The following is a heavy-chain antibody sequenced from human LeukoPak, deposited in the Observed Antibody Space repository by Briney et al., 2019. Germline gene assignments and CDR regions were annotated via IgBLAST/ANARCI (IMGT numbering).Heavy chain of an antibody. J-gene: IGHJ6*02. CDR1: GGSISSSSYY. CDR2: IYYSGST. Sequence: SETLSLTCTVSGGSISSSSYYWGWIRQPPGKGLEWIGSIYYSGSTYYNPSLKSRVTISVDTSKNQFSLKLSSVTAADTAVYYCARLCYYYYYGMDVWGQGTTVTASS. CDR3: ARLCYYYYYGMDV. V-gene: IGHV4-39*01.